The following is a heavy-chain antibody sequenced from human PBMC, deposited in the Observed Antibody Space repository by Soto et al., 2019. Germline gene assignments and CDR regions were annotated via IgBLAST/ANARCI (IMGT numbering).Heavy chain of an antibody. Sequence: GGSVRHSCAASGFTFSSDGMHWVRQAPGKGLEWVAVIWYDGSNKYYADSVKGRFTISRDNSKNTLYLQMNSLRAEDTAVYYCARMGYGYYMDVWGKGTTVTVSS. CDR3: ARMGYGYYMDV. D-gene: IGHD4-17*01. J-gene: IGHJ6*03. V-gene: IGHV3-33*01. CDR1: GFTFSSDG. CDR2: IWYDGSNK.